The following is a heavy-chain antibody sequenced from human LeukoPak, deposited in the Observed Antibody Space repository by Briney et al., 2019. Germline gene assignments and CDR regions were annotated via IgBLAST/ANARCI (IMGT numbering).Heavy chain of an antibody. J-gene: IGHJ4*02. CDR1: GYXFTGFG. CDR2: ISGYNDNT. V-gene: IGHV1-18*01. D-gene: IGHD1-7*01. CDR3: ARDGTSTDDY. Sequence: AASVKVSCKASGYXFTGFGINWVRQAPGQGREWMGRISGYNDNTHYAKKFQGRVTLTTDTPTSTAYMELRSLRSDDTAVYYCARDGTSTDDYWGQGTLVTVSS.